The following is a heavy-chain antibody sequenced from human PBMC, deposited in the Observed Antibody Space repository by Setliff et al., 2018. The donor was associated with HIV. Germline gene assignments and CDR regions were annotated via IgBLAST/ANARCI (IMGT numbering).Heavy chain of an antibody. Sequence: SETLSLTCTVSGGSITSGRYFWSWIRQRPGKGLEWLGYIYSTGSTYYNPSLTSRVSISLDTSKNQFSLKLSSVTAADTAVFYCARELGHYYYYMDVWGKGTTVTVSS. CDR1: GGSITSGRYF. CDR2: IYSTGST. J-gene: IGHJ6*03. D-gene: IGHD7-27*01. CDR3: ARELGHYYYYMDV. V-gene: IGHV4-31*03.